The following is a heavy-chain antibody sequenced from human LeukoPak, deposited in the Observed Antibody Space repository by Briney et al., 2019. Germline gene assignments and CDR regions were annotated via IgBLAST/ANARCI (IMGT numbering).Heavy chain of an antibody. V-gene: IGHV1-2*02. Sequence: ASVKVSFKSSGYTFTGSYIHWVRQAPGQGLVWMGWIHPNSGGTSSAQKFQGRVTMTRDTSVSTAYVELSRLRSDDTALYYCARETGYCSGGRCYFIYWGQGALVTVS. D-gene: IGHD2-15*01. J-gene: IGHJ4*02. CDR1: GYTFTGSY. CDR2: IHPNSGGT. CDR3: ARETGYCSGGRCYFIY.